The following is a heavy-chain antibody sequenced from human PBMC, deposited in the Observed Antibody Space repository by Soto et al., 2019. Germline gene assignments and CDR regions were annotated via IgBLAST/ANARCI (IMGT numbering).Heavy chain of an antibody. V-gene: IGHV4-4*02. CDR2: VFHTGNT. CDR3: ARKAWVRFDY. D-gene: IGHD7-27*01. J-gene: IGHJ4*02. CDR1: GDSMTRSVW. Sequence: ETLSLTCTVSGDSMTRSVWWTWVRQPPGKGLEWIGEVFHTGNTNYNPSLKSRVTMSVDKSTNEFSLKVTSVTAADTAIYYCARKAWVRFDYWGQGALVTVSS.